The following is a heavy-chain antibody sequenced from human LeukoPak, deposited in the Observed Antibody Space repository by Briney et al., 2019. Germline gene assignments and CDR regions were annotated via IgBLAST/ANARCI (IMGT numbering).Heavy chain of an antibody. D-gene: IGHD3-22*01. Sequence: GGSLRLSCAASGFTFSSYDMSWVRQAPGKGLEWVSDISGSGGSTYYADSVKGRFTISRENYNNTLYLQMNSLRAEDTAVYYCAKDYTSHYYDSTGRPRGYFQHWCQGTLVTVSS. CDR1: GFTFSSYD. V-gene: IGHV3-23*01. CDR3: AKDYTSHYYDSTGRPRGYFQH. J-gene: IGHJ1*01. CDR2: ISGSGGST.